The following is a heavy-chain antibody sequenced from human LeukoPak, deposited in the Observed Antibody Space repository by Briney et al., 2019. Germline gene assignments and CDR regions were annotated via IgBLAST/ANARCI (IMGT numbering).Heavy chain of an antibody. V-gene: IGHV3-21*01. Sequence: GGSLRLSCAASGFTFSSYSMNWVRQAPGKGLEWVSSISSSSSYIYYADSVKGRFTISRDNAKNSLYLQMNSLRAEDTAVYYCARDRSYSESYVVGAFDIWGQGTMVTVSS. D-gene: IGHD1-26*01. CDR2: ISSSSSYI. J-gene: IGHJ3*02. CDR3: ARDRSYSESYVVGAFDI. CDR1: GFTFSSYS.